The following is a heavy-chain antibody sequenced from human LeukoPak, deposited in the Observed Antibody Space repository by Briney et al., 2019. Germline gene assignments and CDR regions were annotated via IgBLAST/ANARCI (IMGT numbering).Heavy chain of an antibody. CDR1: GFTFTSYG. V-gene: IGHV3-30*03. CDR2: ISSDGNNK. J-gene: IGHJ4*02. CDR3: ARIGYSISWSGDY. D-gene: IGHD6-13*01. Sequence: PGRSLRLSCAASGFTFTSYGMHWVRQASGKGLEWVALISSDGNNKYYADSVKGRFSISRDNSKNTLYLQMNGLRVEDTAVYYCARIGYSISWSGDYWGQGSLVTVSS.